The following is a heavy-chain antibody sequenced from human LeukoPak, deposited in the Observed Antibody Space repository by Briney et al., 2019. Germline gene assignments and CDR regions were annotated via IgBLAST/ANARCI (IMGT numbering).Heavy chain of an antibody. V-gene: IGHV1-8*01. CDR2: MNPNSGNT. Sequence: ASVKVSCKASGYTFTSYDINWVRQATGQGLEWMGWMNPNSGNTGYAQKFQGRVTMTRNTSISTAYMELSSLRSEDTAVYYCAGRKITMVRGGKIMDVWGQGTTVTVSS. CDR3: AGRKITMVRGGKIMDV. D-gene: IGHD3-10*01. CDR1: GYTFTSYD. J-gene: IGHJ6*02.